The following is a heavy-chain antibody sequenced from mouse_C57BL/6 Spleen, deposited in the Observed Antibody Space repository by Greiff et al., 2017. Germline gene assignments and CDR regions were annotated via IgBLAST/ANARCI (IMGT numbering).Heavy chain of an antibody. V-gene: IGHV1-52*01. Sequence: VQLQQPGAELVRPGSSVKLSCKASGYTFTSYWMHWVKQRPIQGLEWIGNIDPSDSETHYNQKFKDKATLTVDKSSSTAYMQLSRLTSEDSAVYYCARGHGSSYGYFDVWGTGTTVTVSS. CDR1: GYTFTSYW. CDR3: ARGHGSSYGYFDV. J-gene: IGHJ1*03. CDR2: IDPSDSET. D-gene: IGHD1-1*01.